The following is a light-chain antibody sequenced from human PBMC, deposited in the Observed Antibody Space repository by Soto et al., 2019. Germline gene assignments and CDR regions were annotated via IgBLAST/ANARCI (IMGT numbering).Light chain of an antibody. CDR1: SSDIGAYNY. CDR3: ASFTTISTRV. V-gene: IGLV2-14*03. Sequence: QAVVTQPASVSGSPGQSITVSCTGTSSDIGAYNYVSWYQQHPGKAPKVIIYEVNNRPSGVSNRFSGSKSGNTASLTISGLQAEDEADYYCASFTTISTRVFGTGTKVTVL. CDR2: EVN. J-gene: IGLJ1*01.